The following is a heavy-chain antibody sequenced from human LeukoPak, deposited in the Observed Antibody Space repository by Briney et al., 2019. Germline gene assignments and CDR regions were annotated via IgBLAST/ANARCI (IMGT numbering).Heavy chain of an antibody. V-gene: IGHV4-4*07. J-gene: IGHJ4*02. D-gene: IGHD4-17*01. Sequence: PSETLSLTCTVSGGSISNYYCSWIRQPPGKGLEWIGRIYTSGSTNYNPSLKSRVTMSVDTSKNQFSLKLSSVTAADTAVYYCARGATTVTPAPFDYWGQGTLVTVSS. CDR2: IYTSGST. CDR3: ARGATTVTPAPFDY. CDR1: GGSISNYY.